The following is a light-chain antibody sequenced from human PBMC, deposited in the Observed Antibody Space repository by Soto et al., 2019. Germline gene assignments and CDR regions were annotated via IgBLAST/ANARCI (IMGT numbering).Light chain of an antibody. Sequence: DIQMTQSPSSLSASIGDRVTITCRASQGINNFLAWYQQKPGEPPKLLLSAASILRSGVPSRFSGSGSGTDFTLTISSLQPEDVATYYCQKYNSPPRTFGQGTMV. CDR1: QGINNF. CDR2: AAS. CDR3: QKYNSPPRT. V-gene: IGKV1-27*01. J-gene: IGKJ1*01.